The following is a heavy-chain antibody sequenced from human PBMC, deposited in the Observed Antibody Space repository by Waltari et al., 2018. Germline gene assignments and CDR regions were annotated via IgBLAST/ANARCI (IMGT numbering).Heavy chain of an antibody. V-gene: IGHV3-43D*04. CDR2: ISWDGGST. J-gene: IGHJ3*02. CDR1: GFTFDDYA. D-gene: IGHD5-12*01. CDR3: AKEDIVATPGAFDI. Sequence: EVQLVESGGVVVQPGGSLRLSCAASGFTFDDYAMHWVRQAPGKGLEWVSLISWDGGSTYYADSVKGRFTISRDNSKNSLYLQMNSLRAEDTALYYCAKEDIVATPGAFDIWGQGTMVTVSS.